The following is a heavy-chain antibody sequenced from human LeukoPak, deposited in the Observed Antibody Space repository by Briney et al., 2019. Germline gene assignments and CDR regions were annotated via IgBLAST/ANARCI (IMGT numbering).Heavy chain of an antibody. V-gene: IGHV3-30*03. CDR3: ARVDAFDI. Sequence: PGTSLRLSCAASGFTFTNYGMHWVRQAPGKGLEWVALITYDGYYKYYSDSVKGRFTISSDTSKSTLYLQMNSLRAEDTAVYYCARVDAFDIWGQGTMVTVSS. CDR2: ITYDGYYK. CDR1: GFTFTNYG. J-gene: IGHJ3*02.